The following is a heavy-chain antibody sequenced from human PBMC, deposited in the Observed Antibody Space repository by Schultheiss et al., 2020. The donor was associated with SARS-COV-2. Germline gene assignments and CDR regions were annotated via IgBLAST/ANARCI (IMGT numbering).Heavy chain of an antibody. CDR2: IYYSVNT. Sequence: SETLSLTCTVSGGSISSSSYYWGWIRQPPGKGLEWIGSIYYSVNTYYNPSLKSRVTVSVDTSKNQFSLKLSSVTAADTAVYYCATKRGRGYYYSSGSYSPFDYWGQGTLVTVSS. CDR3: ATKRGRGYYYSSGSYSPFDY. CDR1: GGSISSSSYY. D-gene: IGHD3-10*01. V-gene: IGHV4-39*07. J-gene: IGHJ4*02.